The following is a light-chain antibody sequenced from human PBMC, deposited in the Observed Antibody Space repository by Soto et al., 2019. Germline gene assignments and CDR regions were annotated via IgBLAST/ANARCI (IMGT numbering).Light chain of an antibody. CDR3: AAWDDSLSGWV. CDR2: NND. Sequence: QSVLTQPPSASGTPGQRVTISCSGSSSSIGSNTVNWYQQLPGTAPKLLIYNNDQRPSGFPDRFSGSKSGTSASLAISGLQSEDEADYYCAAWDDSLSGWVFGGGTQLTVL. J-gene: IGLJ3*02. V-gene: IGLV1-44*01. CDR1: SSSIGSNT.